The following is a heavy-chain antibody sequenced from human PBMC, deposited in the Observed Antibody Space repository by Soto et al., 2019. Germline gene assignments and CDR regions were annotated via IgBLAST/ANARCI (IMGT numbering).Heavy chain of an antibody. D-gene: IGHD5-18*01. CDR2: IIPIFGTA. V-gene: IGHV1-69*06. Sequence: QVQLVQSGAEVKKPGSSVKVSCKASGGTFSSYAISWVRQAPGQGLEWMGGIIPIFGTANYAQKFQGRVTLTEDKSTSTAYMELSSLRSEDTAVYYCARDLVDTAMVNYYYGMDVWGQGTTVTVSS. J-gene: IGHJ6*02. CDR3: ARDLVDTAMVNYYYGMDV. CDR1: GGTFSSYA.